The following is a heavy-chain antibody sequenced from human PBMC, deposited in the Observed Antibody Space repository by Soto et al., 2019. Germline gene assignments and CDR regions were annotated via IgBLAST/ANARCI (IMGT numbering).Heavy chain of an antibody. V-gene: IGHV1-2*04. Sequence: ASVKVSCKASGYTFTGYYMHWVRQAPGQGLEWMGWINPNSGGTNYAQKFQGWVTMTRDTSISTAYMELSRLRSDDTAVYYCAREREMATISFDYWGQGTLVPVSS. CDR1: GYTFTGYY. CDR3: AREREMATISFDY. D-gene: IGHD1-26*01. J-gene: IGHJ4*02. CDR2: INPNSGGT.